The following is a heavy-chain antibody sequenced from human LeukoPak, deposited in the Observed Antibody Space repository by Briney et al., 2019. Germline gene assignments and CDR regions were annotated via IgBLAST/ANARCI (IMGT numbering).Heavy chain of an antibody. CDR1: GGSISSYY. CDR2: IYYSGST. V-gene: IGHV4-59*01. Sequence: SETLSLTCTVSGGSISSYYWSWIRQPPGKGLEWIGYIYYSGSTNYNPSLKSRVTISVDTSKNQFSLKLSSVTAADTAVYYCAGAVPAVSGEVVWFDPWGQGTLVTVSS. CDR3: AGAVPAVSGEVVWFDP. J-gene: IGHJ5*02. D-gene: IGHD2-2*01.